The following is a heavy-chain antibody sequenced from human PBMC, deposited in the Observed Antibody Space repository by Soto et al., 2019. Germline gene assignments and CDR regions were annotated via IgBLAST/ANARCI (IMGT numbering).Heavy chain of an antibody. V-gene: IGHV4-4*02. CDR2: IFHSGST. CDR1: GGSISSNNW. D-gene: IGHD2-2*01. J-gene: IGHJ5*02. CDR3: ARLFCSSSSCLTPSWFDP. Sequence: QVQLQESGPGLVKPSGTLSLTCAVSGGSISSNNWWSWVDQAPGPGLEWIGDIFHSGSTNYNPSLKSRVTISVDKSKNQFSLKLSSVTAADTAMYYCARLFCSSSSCLTPSWFDPWGQGTLVTVSS.